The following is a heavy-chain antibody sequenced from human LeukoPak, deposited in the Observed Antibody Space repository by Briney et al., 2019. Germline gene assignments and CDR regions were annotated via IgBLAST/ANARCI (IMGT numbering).Heavy chain of an antibody. CDR3: VRDYENLTGSKTRFHY. D-gene: IGHD3-9*01. CDR1: GFTFKTYG. Sequence: PGGSLRLSCAASGFTFKTYGMHWVRQAPGKGLDWVAFIEKDGSNKYYADSVKGRFTISRDNAKNSLYLQMNSLRAEDTAVYYCVRDYENLTGSKTRFHYWGQGTLVTVSS. J-gene: IGHJ4*02. CDR2: IEKDGSNK. V-gene: IGHV3-30*02.